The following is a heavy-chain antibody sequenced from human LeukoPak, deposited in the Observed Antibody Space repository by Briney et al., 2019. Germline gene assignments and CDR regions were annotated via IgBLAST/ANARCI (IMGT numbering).Heavy chain of an antibody. V-gene: IGHV1-69*02. CDR1: GGTFSSYT. D-gene: IGHD4-11*01. J-gene: IGHJ1*01. Sequence: SVKVSCKASGGTFSSYTISWVRQAPGQGLEWMGRIIPILGIANYAQKFQGRVTITADNSTSTAYMELSSLRSEDTAVYYCARKTTVTREFFQQWGQGTLVTVSS. CDR2: IIPILGIA. CDR3: ARKTTVTREFFQQ.